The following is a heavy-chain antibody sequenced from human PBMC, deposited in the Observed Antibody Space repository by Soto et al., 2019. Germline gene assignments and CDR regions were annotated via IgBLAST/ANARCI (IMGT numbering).Heavy chain of an antibody. CDR2: IYYSGST. J-gene: IGHJ4*02. CDR3: ARQDGDDYIWGNTPKEFDY. D-gene: IGHD3-16*01. V-gene: IGHV4-59*08. Sequence: SETLSLTCTVSGGSISSYYWSWIRQPPGKGLEWIGYIYYSGSTNYNPSLKSRVTISVDTSKNQFSLKLSSVTAADTAVYYCARQDGDDYIWGNTPKEFDYWGQGTLVTVSS. CDR1: GGSISSYY.